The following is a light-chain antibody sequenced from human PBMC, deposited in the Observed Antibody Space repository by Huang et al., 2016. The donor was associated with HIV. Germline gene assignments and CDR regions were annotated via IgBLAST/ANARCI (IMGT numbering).Light chain of an antibody. CDR2: ETS. CDR1: QSFDTSY. Sequence: VLTQSPVSVSLSLGDRLTVSCRASQSFDTSYLAWYQHKPGQSPRLLVYETSTRASGIPSRFSCSGSGRDFSLTISRLEPEDFGVYYCHQYAKSMATFGQGTKVDI. CDR3: HQYAKSMAT. J-gene: IGKJ1*01. V-gene: IGKV3D-20*02.